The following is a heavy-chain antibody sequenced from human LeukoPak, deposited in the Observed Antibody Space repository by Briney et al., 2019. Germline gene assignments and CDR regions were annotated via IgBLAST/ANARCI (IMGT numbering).Heavy chain of an antibody. D-gene: IGHD6-6*01. CDR3: VRDWEWKAARNLFDP. CDR1: GYSFINYG. Sequence: ASVKVSCKASGYSFINYGISWVRQARGQGLEWMGWTSGDNVNTYYAQKFLGRAIMTTETSTTTAYMELRSLRPDDTAVYYCVRDWEWKAARNLFDPWGQGTRVTVSS. V-gene: IGHV1-18*01. J-gene: IGHJ5*02. CDR2: TSGDNVNT.